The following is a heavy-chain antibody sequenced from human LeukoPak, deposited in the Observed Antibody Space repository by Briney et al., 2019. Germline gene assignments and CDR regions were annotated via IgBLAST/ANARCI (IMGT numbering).Heavy chain of an antibody. V-gene: IGHV3-9*03. CDR2: ISCNSGSI. D-gene: IGHD6-19*01. J-gene: IGHJ5*02. CDR3: AKGASGYSSGWYSFYP. Sequence: GGSLRLSCVVSGFTFDDYAMHWVRQAPGKGLVWVSGISCNSGSIVYADSVKGRFTISRDNAKNSLYLQMNSLRADDMALYYCAKGASGYSSGWYSFYPWGQGTLVSVAS. CDR1: GFTFDDYA.